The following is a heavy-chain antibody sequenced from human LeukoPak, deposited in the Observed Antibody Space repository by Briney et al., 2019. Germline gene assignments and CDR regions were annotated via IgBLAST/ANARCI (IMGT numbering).Heavy chain of an antibody. CDR3: ARVLGSGWYWAY. CDR1: GFTFSSYS. Sequence: GGSLRLSCAASGFTFSSYSMSWVRQAPGKGLEGVANIKQDGSEKYYVDSVKGRFTISRDNAKNSLYLQMNSLRAEDTAMYYCARVLGSGWYWAYWGQGTLVTVSS. D-gene: IGHD6-19*01. V-gene: IGHV3-7*01. J-gene: IGHJ4*02. CDR2: IKQDGSEK.